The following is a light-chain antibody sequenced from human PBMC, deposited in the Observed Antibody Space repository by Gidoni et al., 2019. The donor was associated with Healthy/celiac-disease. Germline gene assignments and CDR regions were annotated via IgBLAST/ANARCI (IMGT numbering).Light chain of an antibody. J-gene: IGKJ3*01. Sequence: EIVLTQSPGTLSLSPGERATLSCRASQSVSSSYLAWYQQKPGQAPRLLLSGASSRATGIPDRFSGSGSGTDFTLTISRLEPEDFAVYYCQQYGSSPFTFGPXTKVDIK. V-gene: IGKV3-20*01. CDR1: QSVSSSY. CDR3: QQYGSSPFT. CDR2: GAS.